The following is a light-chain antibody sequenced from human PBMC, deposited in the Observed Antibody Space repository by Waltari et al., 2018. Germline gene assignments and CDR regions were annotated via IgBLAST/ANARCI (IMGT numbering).Light chain of an antibody. CDR2: AVS. Sequence: QSALTQPASVSGSPGQSITISCTGTSSDVGAFNYVSWYQQHPGKAHKVIICAVSNRPSGVSTRFSGSKSGNTASLTISGLQAEDEADYYCNSYTTTAARVFGGGTRLTVL. J-gene: IGLJ3*02. CDR3: NSYTTTAARV. CDR1: SSDVGAFNY. V-gene: IGLV2-14*01.